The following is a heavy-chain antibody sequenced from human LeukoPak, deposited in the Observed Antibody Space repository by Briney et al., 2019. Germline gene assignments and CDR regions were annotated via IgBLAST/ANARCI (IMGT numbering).Heavy chain of an antibody. CDR2: ISAYHGGT. D-gene: IGHD1-7*01. CDR1: GYTFTNYG. V-gene: IGHV1-18*01. J-gene: IGHJ4*02. Sequence: ASVKVSCKASGYTFTNYGISWVRQAPGQGLEGMGWISAYHGGTNYAQKLQGRVTMTTDTSTSTAYMELRSLRSDDTAVYFCARDSGITGTTSSLDYWGQGTLVTVSS. CDR3: ARDSGITGTTSSLDY.